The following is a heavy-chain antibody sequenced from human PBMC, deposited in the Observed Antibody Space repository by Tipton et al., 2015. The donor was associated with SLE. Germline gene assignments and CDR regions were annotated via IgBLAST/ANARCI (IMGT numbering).Heavy chain of an antibody. D-gene: IGHD1-7*01. CDR1: GFNFSNYN. Sequence: SLRLSCSASGFNFSNYNMNWVRQAPGKGLEWVSYISSSTTAIYYADSVKGRFTISRDNAKNSLYLQMSSLRAEDTAVYYCARELGRWNYEFDYWGQGTLVTVSS. V-gene: IGHV3-48*04. CDR3: ARELGRWNYEFDY. J-gene: IGHJ4*02. CDR2: ISSSTTAI.